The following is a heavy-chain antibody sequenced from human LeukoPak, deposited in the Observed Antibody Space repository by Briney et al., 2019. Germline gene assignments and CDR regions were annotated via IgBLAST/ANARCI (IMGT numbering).Heavy chain of an antibody. CDR2: ISGDGGST. CDR3: AKSGAVGATRSYFDY. D-gene: IGHD1-26*01. V-gene: IGHV3-43*02. J-gene: IGHJ4*02. CDR1: GFTFDDYA. Sequence: GGSLRLSCAASGFTFDDYAMHWVRQAPGKGLEWVSLISGDGGSTYYADSVKGRFTISRDNSKNSLYLQMNSLRTEDTALYYCAKSGAVGATRSYFDYWGQGTLVTVSS.